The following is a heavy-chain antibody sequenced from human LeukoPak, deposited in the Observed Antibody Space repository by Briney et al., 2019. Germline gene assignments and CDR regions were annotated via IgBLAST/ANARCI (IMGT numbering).Heavy chain of an antibody. CDR1: GFTFSNAW. V-gene: IGHV3-15*01. D-gene: IGHD3-22*01. Sequence: GGSLRLSCAASGFTFSNAWMSWVRQAPGKGLEWVGRIKSKTDGGTTDYAAPVKGRFTISRDNAKNSLYLQMNSLRAEDTAVYYCARLMGGYWNGDAFDIWGQGTMVTVSS. CDR3: ARLMGGYWNGDAFDI. CDR2: IKSKTDGGTT. J-gene: IGHJ3*02.